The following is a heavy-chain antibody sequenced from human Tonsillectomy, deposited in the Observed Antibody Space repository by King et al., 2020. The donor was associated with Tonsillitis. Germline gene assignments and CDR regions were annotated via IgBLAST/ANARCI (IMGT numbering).Heavy chain of an antibody. Sequence: HVQLVQSGGGVVQPGRSLRLSCAASGFTFSGYAMHWVRQAPGKGLEWVAVISYDGTNKYYADSVKGRFTISRDNSKNTLYLQMNNLRAEDTAVYYCARVMIAVAGSLFDYWGQGTLVTVSS. V-gene: IGHV3-30-3*01. D-gene: IGHD6-19*01. CDR2: ISYDGTNK. J-gene: IGHJ4*02. CDR1: GFTFSGYA. CDR3: ARVMIAVAGSLFDY.